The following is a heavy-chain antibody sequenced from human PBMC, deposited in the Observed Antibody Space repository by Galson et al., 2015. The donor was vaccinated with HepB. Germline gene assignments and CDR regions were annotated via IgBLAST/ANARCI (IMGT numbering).Heavy chain of an antibody. J-gene: IGHJ4*02. CDR1: GFTFSAHY. CDR2: IRDKVNSYST. CDR3: ARAAASPNDF. V-gene: IGHV3-72*01. Sequence: SLRLSCAASGFTFSAHYMDWVRQAPGKGLEWLGRIRDKVNSYSTEYAASVKGRFTFSRDDSKNSLYLQMNSLKTDDTAVYYCARAAASPNDFWGQGTLVTVSS. D-gene: IGHD6-6*01.